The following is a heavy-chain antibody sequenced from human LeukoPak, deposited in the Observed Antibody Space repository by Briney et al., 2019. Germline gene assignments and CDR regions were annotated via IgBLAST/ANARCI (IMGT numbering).Heavy chain of an antibody. CDR3: ARDVHGDYGSGWFDP. V-gene: IGHV1-69*05. CDR2: IIPLFGTA. CDR1: GGTFNNSA. D-gene: IGHD4-17*01. J-gene: IGHJ5*02. Sequence: SVKVSCKTSGGTFNNSAISWVRQAPGQGLEWLGGIIPLFGTAGYAQKFQGRVTITKDESTRTVYLELTSLTSDDTAVYYCARDVHGDYGSGWFDPWGQGTLVSVSS.